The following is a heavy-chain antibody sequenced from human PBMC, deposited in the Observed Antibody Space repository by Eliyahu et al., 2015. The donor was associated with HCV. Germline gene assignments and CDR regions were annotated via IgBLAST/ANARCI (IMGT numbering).Heavy chain of an antibody. D-gene: IGHD5/OR15-5a*01. J-gene: IGHJ4*02. CDR1: GFFVTSKX. Sequence: EVQLVESGGALIQPGGSLRLSCAVSGFFVTSKXMSWVRQAPGKGLEWVSVVYNDETMYNADSVEGRFSISRDISTNTLYLHMISLRAGDTAVYYCATVDTSTISYRFDDWGQGTLVTVSS. CDR3: ATVDTSTISYRFDD. CDR2: VYNDETM. V-gene: IGHV3-53*01.